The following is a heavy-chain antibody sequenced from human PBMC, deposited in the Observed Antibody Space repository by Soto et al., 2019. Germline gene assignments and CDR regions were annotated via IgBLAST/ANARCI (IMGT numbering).Heavy chain of an antibody. CDR3: ARDTSYSTDY. D-gene: IGHD2-2*01. J-gene: IGHJ4*02. CDR1: GFTFSSRW. CDR2: INSDGSTT. Sequence: GGSLRLSCATSGFTFSSRWMHWVRQAPGKGLVWVSYINSDGSTTTYADSVKGRFTISRDNAKNTVYLQMNSLRVDESAVYYCARDTSYSTDYWGQGTLVTVSS. V-gene: IGHV3-74*01.